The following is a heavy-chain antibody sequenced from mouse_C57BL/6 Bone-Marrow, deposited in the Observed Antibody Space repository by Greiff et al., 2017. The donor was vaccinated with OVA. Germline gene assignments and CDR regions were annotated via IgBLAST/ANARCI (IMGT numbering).Heavy chain of an antibody. CDR2: IHPNSGST. V-gene: IGHV1-64*01. Sequence: QVQLQQPGAELVKPGASVKLSCKASGYTFTSYWMHWVKQRPGQGLEWIGMIHPNSGSTNYNEKFKSKATLTVDKSSSTAYMQLSRLTSEDSAVYYCARWGFHYYAMDYWGQGTSVTVSS. CDR3: ARWGFHYYAMDY. J-gene: IGHJ4*01. CDR1: GYTFTSYW.